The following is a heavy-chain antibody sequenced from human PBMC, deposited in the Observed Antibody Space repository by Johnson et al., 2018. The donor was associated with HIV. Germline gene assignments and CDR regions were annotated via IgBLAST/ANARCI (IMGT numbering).Heavy chain of an antibody. CDR2: IKQDGSEK. V-gene: IGHV3-7*05. Sequence: VQLVESGGGLVQPGGSLRLSCAASGFTFSSYWMSWVRKAPGKGLEWVANIKQDGSEKYYVASVKGRFTISRDNFKNTLYLQMNSLRTEDTGVYYCATESGYRAFDIWGQGTMVTVSS. J-gene: IGHJ3*02. CDR1: GFTFSSYW. CDR3: ATESGYRAFDI. D-gene: IGHD5-12*01.